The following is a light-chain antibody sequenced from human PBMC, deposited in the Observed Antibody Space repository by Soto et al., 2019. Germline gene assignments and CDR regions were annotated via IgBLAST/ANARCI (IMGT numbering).Light chain of an antibody. Sequence: QSALTQPPSASGSPGQSVTISCTGTSSDIGSYKYVSWYQQHPGKAPKHMIFEVAKRPSGVPDRFSGSKSGNTASLTVSGPQAEDEADYFCGSYAGSKNVLFGGGTKLTVL. CDR3: GSYAGSKNVL. CDR2: EVA. V-gene: IGLV2-8*01. CDR1: SSDIGSYKY. J-gene: IGLJ2*01.